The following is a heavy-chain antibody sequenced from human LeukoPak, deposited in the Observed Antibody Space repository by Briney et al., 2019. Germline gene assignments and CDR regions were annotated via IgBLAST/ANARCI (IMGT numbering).Heavy chain of an antibody. D-gene: IGHD6-13*01. CDR3: ARDDAAAGIIFDS. J-gene: IGHJ4*02. CDR2: IHSDGSST. V-gene: IGHV3-74*01. CDR1: GFTFSSYA. Sequence: GGSLRLSCAASGFTFSSYAMSWVRQAPGKGLEWVSRIHSDGSSTNYADSVTGRFTISRDNAKNTLYLQMNSLRAEDTAVYYCARDDAAAGIIFDSWGQGTLVTVSS.